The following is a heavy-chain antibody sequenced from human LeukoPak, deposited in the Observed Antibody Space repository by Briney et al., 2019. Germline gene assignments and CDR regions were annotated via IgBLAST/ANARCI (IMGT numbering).Heavy chain of an antibody. CDR2: IIPILGIA. Sequence: GASVKVSCKVSGYTLTELSMHWVRQAPGQGLEWMGRIIPILGIANYAQKFQGRVTITADKSTSTAYMELSSLRSEDTAVYYCARDVPDYYDSSGYYGFDYWGQGTLVTVSS. CDR3: ARDVPDYYDSSGYYGFDY. V-gene: IGHV1-69*04. CDR1: GYTLTELS. J-gene: IGHJ4*02. D-gene: IGHD3-22*01.